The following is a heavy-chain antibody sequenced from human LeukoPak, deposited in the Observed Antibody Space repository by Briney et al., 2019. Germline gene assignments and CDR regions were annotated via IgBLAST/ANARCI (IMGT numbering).Heavy chain of an antibody. D-gene: IGHD5-12*01. CDR1: GFTFSSSA. CDR2: INNVASHI. CDR3: ARDPTQWLRYGHFDY. V-gene: IGHV3-21*01. Sequence: GGSLRLSCAGSGFTFSSSAMNWVRQAPGKGLEWVSSINNVASHIYYADSVKGRFTISRDNAKNSLYLQMNSLRAEDTAVYYCARDPTQWLRYGHFDYWGQGTLATVSS. J-gene: IGHJ4*02.